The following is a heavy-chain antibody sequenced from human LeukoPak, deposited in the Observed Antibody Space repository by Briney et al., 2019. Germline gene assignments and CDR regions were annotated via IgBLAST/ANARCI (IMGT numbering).Heavy chain of an antibody. Sequence: GGSLRLSCAVSGSTFSSYWMNWVRQAPGKGLEWVANIKQDGSQKYYVDSVRGRFTISRDNAKNSLYLQLNSLRAEDTAVYYCARDESGDSYGLYWGQGTLVTVSS. CDR2: IKQDGSQK. CDR3: ARDESGDSYGLY. D-gene: IGHD5-18*01. J-gene: IGHJ4*02. V-gene: IGHV3-7*05. CDR1: GSTFSSYW.